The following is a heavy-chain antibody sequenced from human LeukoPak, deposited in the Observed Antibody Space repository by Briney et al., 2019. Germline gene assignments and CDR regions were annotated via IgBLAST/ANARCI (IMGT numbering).Heavy chain of an antibody. V-gene: IGHV4-39*07. CDR3: ARGARNRADVIDI. D-gene: IGHD1-14*01. Sequence: PSETLSLTCTVSGGSISSSSYYWVWIRQPPGKRLEWIGSIYYSGSTYYNPSLKSRVTISVDTYKNQFSLKLSSVTAADTAVYYCARGARNRADVIDIWGQGTMVTVSS. CDR2: IYYSGST. CDR1: GGSISSSSYY. J-gene: IGHJ3*02.